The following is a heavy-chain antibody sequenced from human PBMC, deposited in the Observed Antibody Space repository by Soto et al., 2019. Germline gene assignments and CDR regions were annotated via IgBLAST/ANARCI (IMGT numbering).Heavy chain of an antibody. CDR3: ARGGGVGVAGSAAFDM. V-gene: IGHV1-2*02. CDR1: GYPVTAYY. CDR2: INPATGAA. D-gene: IGHD3-3*01. Sequence: QLHSVQSGAVVKKPGASVTVSCSASGYPVTAYYMHWVRQAPGRGLEWMGGINPATGAAKYTQTFQGRVTMTRDTSTSTGFMELSGLTSEDTAVFYCARGGGVGVAGSAAFDMWGQGTLVTVSS. J-gene: IGHJ3*02.